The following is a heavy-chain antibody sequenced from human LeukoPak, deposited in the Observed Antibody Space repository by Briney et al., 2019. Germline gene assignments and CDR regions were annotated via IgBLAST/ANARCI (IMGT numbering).Heavy chain of an antibody. CDR2: ISWNSGTL. CDR3: AKAPVTTCRGAYCYPFDY. Sequence: GGSLRLSCAASGFIFDDYAMHWVRQAPGKGLEWVSGISWNSGTLGYADSVKGRFTISRDSSKNTLFLQMNRLRPEDAAVYYCAKAPVTTCRGAYCYPFDYWGQGTLVTVSS. V-gene: IGHV3-9*01. CDR1: GFIFDDYA. D-gene: IGHD2-21*01. J-gene: IGHJ4*02.